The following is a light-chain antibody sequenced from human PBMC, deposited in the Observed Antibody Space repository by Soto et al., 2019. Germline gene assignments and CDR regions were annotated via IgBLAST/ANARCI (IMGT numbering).Light chain of an antibody. CDR2: EGS. CDR3: CSDAGSSTV. J-gene: IGLJ2*01. CDR1: SSDVGSYNL. Sequence: QSVLTQPASVSGSPGQSITISCTGTSSDVGSYNLVCWYQQHPGKAPKLMIYEGSKRPSGVSNRFSGSKSGNTASLTVSGLQAEDEADYYCCSDAGSSTVFGGGTKLTVL. V-gene: IGLV2-23*01.